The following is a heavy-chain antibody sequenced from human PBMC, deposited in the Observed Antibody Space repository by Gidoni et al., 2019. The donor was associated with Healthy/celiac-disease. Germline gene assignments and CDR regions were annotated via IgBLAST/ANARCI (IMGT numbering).Heavy chain of an antibody. CDR3: ARDWFGSGYFQH. CDR2: IYSGGST. CDR1: GFTVSRNY. Sequence: EVQRVESGGGLIQPGGSLRLSSAASGFTVSRNYMSWVRQAPGKGLEWVSVIYSGGSTYYADSVKGRFTISRDNSKNTLYLQMNSLRAEDTAVYYCARDWFGSGYFQHWGQGTLVTVSS. V-gene: IGHV3-53*01. J-gene: IGHJ1*01. D-gene: IGHD3-16*01.